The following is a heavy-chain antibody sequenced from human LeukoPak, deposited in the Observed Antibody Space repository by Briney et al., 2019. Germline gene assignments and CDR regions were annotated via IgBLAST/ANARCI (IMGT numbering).Heavy chain of an antibody. CDR3: AKDLAYYYYYYMDV. J-gene: IGHJ6*03. D-gene: IGHD3-16*01. CDR1: GFTFSSYS. CDR2: ISGSGGST. Sequence: PGGSLRLSCAASGFTFSSYSMNWVRQAPGKGLEWVSAISGSGGSTYYADSVKGRFTISRDNSKNTLYLQMNSLRAEDTAVYYCAKDLAYYYYYYMDVWGKGTTVTVSS. V-gene: IGHV3-23*01.